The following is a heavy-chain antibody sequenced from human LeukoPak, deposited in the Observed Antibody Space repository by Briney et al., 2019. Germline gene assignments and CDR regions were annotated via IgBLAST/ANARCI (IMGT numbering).Heavy chain of an antibody. CDR3: ARVVPAAEYGMDV. CDR2: IYYSGST. CDR1: GGSISSSSYY. J-gene: IGHJ6*02. V-gene: IGHV4-39*07. Sequence: SETLSLTCTVSGGSISSSSYYWGWIRQPPGKGLEWIGSIYYSGSTNYNPSLKSRVTISVDTSKNQFSLKLSSVTAADTAVYYCARVVPAAEYGMDVWGQGTTVTVSS. D-gene: IGHD2-2*01.